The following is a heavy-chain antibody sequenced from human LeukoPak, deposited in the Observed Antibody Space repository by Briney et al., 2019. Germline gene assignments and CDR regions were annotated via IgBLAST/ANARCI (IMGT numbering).Heavy chain of an antibody. J-gene: IGHJ4*02. CDR1: GYTFTSYY. CDR2: INPSGGST. D-gene: IGHD6-25*01. Sequence: ASVKVSCKASGYTFTSYYIHWVRQAPGQGLEWMGMINPSGGSTIYTQKFQGRVTVTSDTSTSTVYMELSSPRCEDTAVYYCARGGRENYYAYWGQGTLVTVSS. CDR3: ARGGRENYYAY. V-gene: IGHV1-46*01.